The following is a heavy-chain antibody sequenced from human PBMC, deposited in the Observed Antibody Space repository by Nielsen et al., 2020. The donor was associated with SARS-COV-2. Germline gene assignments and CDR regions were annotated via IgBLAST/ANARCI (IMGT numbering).Heavy chain of an antibody. CDR3: ARDGSVDTAMAMGGYYYYGMDV. Sequence: SVKVSCKASGGTFSSYAISWVRQAPGQGLEWMGRIIPILGIANYAQKFQGRVTMTRDTSTSTVYMELSSLRSEDTAVYYCARDGSVDTAMAMGGYYYYGMDVWGQGTTVTVSS. CDR2: IIPILGIA. J-gene: IGHJ6*02. CDR1: GGTFSSYA. V-gene: IGHV1-69*04. D-gene: IGHD5-18*01.